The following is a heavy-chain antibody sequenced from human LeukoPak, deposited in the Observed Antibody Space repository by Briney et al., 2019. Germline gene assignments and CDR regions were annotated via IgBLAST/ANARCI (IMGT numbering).Heavy chain of an antibody. Sequence: GGSLRLSCAASGFDFQNYGMSWVRQSPGKGLEWVCGINWNGVTTNYGDSVKGRFTISRDNAKNSLYLEMNSLSAEDTALYHCARDSVYSAVFFDIWGQGSMVTVSS. V-gene: IGHV3-20*01. D-gene: IGHD2-21*01. CDR3: ARDSVYSAVFFDI. J-gene: IGHJ3*02. CDR2: INWNGVTT. CDR1: GFDFQNYG.